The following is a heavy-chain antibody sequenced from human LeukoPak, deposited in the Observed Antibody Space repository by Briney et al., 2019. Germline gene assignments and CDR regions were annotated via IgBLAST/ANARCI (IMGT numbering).Heavy chain of an antibody. D-gene: IGHD3-16*01. CDR3: ARGVGLTQGGAFDF. V-gene: IGHV4-38-2*02. CDR1: GYSISSGFY. Sequence: SETLSLTCTVSGYSISSGFYWGWIRPPPGKGLEWIGSIYHSGSTHYNSSLKSRVTISMDTSKNQLSLKLSSVTAADTAVYYCARGVGLTQGGAFDFWGQGILVTVSS. CDR2: IYHSGST. J-gene: IGHJ4*02.